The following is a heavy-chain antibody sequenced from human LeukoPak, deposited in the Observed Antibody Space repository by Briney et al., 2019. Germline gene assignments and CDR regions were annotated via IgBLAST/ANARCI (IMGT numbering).Heavy chain of an antibody. CDR2: IRYDGSNK. CDR1: GFTFSKYG. CDR3: ARDSSGWYHWFDP. V-gene: IGHV3-30*02. J-gene: IGHJ5*02. Sequence: PGGSLRLSCAASGFTFSKYGMHWVRQAPGKGLEWVTFIRYDGSNKYYADSLKGRFTISRDNSKNTLYLQMNSLRAEDTAVYYCARDSSGWYHWFDPWGQGTLVTVSS. D-gene: IGHD6-19*01.